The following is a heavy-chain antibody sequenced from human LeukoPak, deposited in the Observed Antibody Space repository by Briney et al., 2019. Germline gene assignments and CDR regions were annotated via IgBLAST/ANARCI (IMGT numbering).Heavy chain of an antibody. CDR2: INPNSGGT. D-gene: IGHD3-10*01. CDR1: GYTFTGYY. V-gene: IGHV1-2*04. CDR3: ARAPYDYGYIYYFDY. Sequence: ASVKVSCKASGYTFTGYYMHWVRQAPGQGLEWMGWINPNSGGTNYAQKFQGWVTMTRDTSISTAYMELSRLRSDDTAVYYCARAPYDYGYIYYFDYWGQGTLVTVSS. J-gene: IGHJ4*02.